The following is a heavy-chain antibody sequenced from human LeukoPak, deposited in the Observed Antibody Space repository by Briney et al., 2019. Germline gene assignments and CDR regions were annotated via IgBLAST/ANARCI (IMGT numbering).Heavy chain of an antibody. CDR1: GYTFTDYY. V-gene: IGHV1-2*02. D-gene: IGHD4-17*01. CDR3: ARGGMTTMTTLLSY. Sequence: ASVKVSCKASGYTFTDYYMHWVRQAPGQGLEWMGWINPNSGGTNYAQKFQGRVTMTRDTSISTAYMELSRLRSDDTAVYYCARGGMTTMTTLLSYWGQGSLVTVSS. J-gene: IGHJ4*02. CDR2: INPNSGGT.